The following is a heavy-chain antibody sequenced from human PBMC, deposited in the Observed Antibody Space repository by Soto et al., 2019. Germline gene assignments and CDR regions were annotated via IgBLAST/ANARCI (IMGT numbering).Heavy chain of an antibody. V-gene: IGHV1-46*04. CDR2: INPSGGST. CDR3: ARGEATGLIRKFDY. J-gene: IGHJ4*02. Sequence: QVQLVQSGAEVKKPGASVKVSCKASGYTFTSYYIHWVRQAPGQGLEWMAIINPSGGSTSYAPNLQGRVTMTRDTSTTTVYMELSSLRSEDTAMYYCARGEATGLIRKFDYWGQGTLVTVSS. CDR1: GYTFTSYY. D-gene: IGHD2-8*02.